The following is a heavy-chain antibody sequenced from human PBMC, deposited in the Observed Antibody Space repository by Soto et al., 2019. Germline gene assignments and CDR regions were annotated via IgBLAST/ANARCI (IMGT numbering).Heavy chain of an antibody. CDR1: GYTFTSYG. Sequence: ASVKVSCKASGYTFTSYGFSWVRQAPGQGLEWIGWISAHNGDTIYAQKFQDRITMTTDTSTNTAYLELRSLKSGDTAVFYCARSSGTYPPSRYYYGLDVWGQGTTVTVSS. CDR2: ISAHNGDT. CDR3: ARSSGTYPPSRYYYGLDV. V-gene: IGHV1-18*01. D-gene: IGHD1-26*01. J-gene: IGHJ6*02.